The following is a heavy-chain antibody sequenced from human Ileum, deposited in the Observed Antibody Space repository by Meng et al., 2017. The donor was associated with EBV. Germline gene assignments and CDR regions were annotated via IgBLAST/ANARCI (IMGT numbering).Heavy chain of an antibody. V-gene: IGHV4-4*02. D-gene: IGHD6-19*01. CDR3: ARVGQWLPIDY. Sequence: QVHLPGPGPGLVMPSGTLSLPCDVSGGSISSSNWWSWVRQPPGKGLEWIGEIYHSGSTNYNPSLKSRVTISVDKSKNQFSLNLSSVTAADTAVYYCARVGQWLPIDYWGQGTLVTVSS. J-gene: IGHJ4*02. CDR1: GGSISSSNW. CDR2: IYHSGST.